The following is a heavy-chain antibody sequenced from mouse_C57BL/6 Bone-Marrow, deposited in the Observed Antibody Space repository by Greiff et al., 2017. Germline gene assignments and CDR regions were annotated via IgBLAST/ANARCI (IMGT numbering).Heavy chain of an antibody. D-gene: IGHD1-1*01. V-gene: IGHV1-54*01. CDR3: ARERDYYGSRNAMDY. J-gene: IGHJ4*01. CDR1: GYAFTNYL. Sequence: VMLVESGAELVRPGTSVKVSCKASGYAFTNYLIEWVKQRPGQGLEWIGVINPGSGGTNYNEKFKGKATLTADKSSSTAYMQLSSLTSEDSAVYFCARERDYYGSRNAMDYWGQGTSVTVSS. CDR2: INPGSGGT.